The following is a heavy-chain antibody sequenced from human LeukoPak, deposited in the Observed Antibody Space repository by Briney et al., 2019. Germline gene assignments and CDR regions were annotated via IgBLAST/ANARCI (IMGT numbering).Heavy chain of an antibody. CDR2: INHSGST. J-gene: IGHJ5*02. V-gene: IGHV4-34*01. D-gene: IGHD5-24*01. CDR1: GGSFSGYY. CDR3: ARDSLNYLRGTWSDP. Sequence: SETLSLTCAAYGGSFSGYYWSWIRQPPGKGLEWIGEINHSGSTNYNPSLKSRVTISVDTSKNQFSLKLSSVTAADTAVYYCARDSLNYLRGTWSDPWGQGTLVTVSS.